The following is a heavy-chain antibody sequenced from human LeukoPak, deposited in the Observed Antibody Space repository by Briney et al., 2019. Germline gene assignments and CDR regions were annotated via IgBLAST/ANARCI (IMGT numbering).Heavy chain of an antibody. Sequence: SQTLSLTCTVSGGSISRGDYYWSWIRQPPGKGLEWFGYIYYSGSTYYNPCLKSRVTIPVDTSKNQFSLKLSSVTAADTAVYYCARDLLKWELPYGDDAFDIWGQGTMVTVSS. V-gene: IGHV4-30-4*08. CDR3: ARDLLKWELPYGDDAFDI. CDR2: IYYSGST. CDR1: GGSISRGDYY. J-gene: IGHJ3*02. D-gene: IGHD1-26*01.